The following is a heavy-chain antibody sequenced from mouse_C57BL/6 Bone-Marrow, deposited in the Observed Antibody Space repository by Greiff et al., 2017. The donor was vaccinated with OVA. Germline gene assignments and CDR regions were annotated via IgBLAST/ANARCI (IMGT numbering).Heavy chain of an antibody. V-gene: IGHV3-6*01. Sequence: VQLKQSGPGLVKPSQSLSLTCSVTGYSITSGYYWNWIRQFPGNKLEWMGYISYDGSNNYNPSLKNRISITRDTSKNQFFLKLNSVTTEDTATYYCAREGYYCGSRERGFAYWGQGTLVTVSA. CDR1: GYSITSGYY. CDR3: AREGYYCGSRERGFAY. D-gene: IGHD1-1*01. CDR2: ISYDGSN. J-gene: IGHJ3*01.